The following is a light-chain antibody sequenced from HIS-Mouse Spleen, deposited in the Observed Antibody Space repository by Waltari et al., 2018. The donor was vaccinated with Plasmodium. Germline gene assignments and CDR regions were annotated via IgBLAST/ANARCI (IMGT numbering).Light chain of an antibody. CDR2: EDS. V-gene: IGLV3-10*01. CDR1: ALPNKY. J-gene: IGLJ3*02. CDR3: YSTDSSGNHRV. Sequence: SYELTPPPSVSVSPGQTARIPCPGDALPNKYAYWYQQKSGQAPVLVIYEDSKRPSGIPERFSGSSSGTMATLTISGAQVEDEADYYCYSTDSSGNHRVFGGGTKLTVL.